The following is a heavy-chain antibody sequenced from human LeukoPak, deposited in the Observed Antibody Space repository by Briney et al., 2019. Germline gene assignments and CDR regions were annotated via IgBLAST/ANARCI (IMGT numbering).Heavy chain of an antibody. J-gene: IGHJ4*02. Sequence: SETLSLTCTVSGGSISSSSYYWGWIRQPPGKGLEWIGSIYYSGSTYYHPSLKSRVTISVDTSKNQFSLKLSSVTAADTAVYYCARGLTMITFGPEFDYWGQGTLVTVSS. CDR1: GGSISSSSYY. CDR3: ARGLTMITFGPEFDY. D-gene: IGHD3-16*01. V-gene: IGHV4-39*07. CDR2: IYYSGST.